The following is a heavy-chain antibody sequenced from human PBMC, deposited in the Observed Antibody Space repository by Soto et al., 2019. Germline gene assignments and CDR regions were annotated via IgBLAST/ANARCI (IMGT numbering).Heavy chain of an antibody. CDR3: ARVFRRIAAAGTVYYYGMDV. V-gene: IGHV4-34*01. D-gene: IGHD6-13*01. CDR1: GGSFSGYY. CDR2: INHSGST. J-gene: IGHJ6*02. Sequence: PSETLSLTCAVYGGSFSGYYWSWIRQPPGKGLEWIGEINHSGSTNYNPSLKSRVTISVDTSKNQSSLKLSSVTAADTAVYYCARVFRRIAAAGTVYYYGMDVWGQGTTVTVSS.